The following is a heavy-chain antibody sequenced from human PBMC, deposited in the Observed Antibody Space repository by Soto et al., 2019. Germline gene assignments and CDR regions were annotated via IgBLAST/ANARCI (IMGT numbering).Heavy chain of an antibody. D-gene: IGHD4-17*01. CDR1: GYTFTSHD. Sequence: QVQLVQSGAEVKKPGASVKVSCKASGYTFTSHDINWVRQATGQGLEWMGWMNPNSGNTGDAQKYQGRVTTNMNASIGTAYMVLSSLRSGDTAVYFCAGWDFGVHARFDFWGQGALVTVS. CDR3: AGWDFGVHARFDF. V-gene: IGHV1-8*01. CDR2: MNPNSGNT. J-gene: IGHJ4*02.